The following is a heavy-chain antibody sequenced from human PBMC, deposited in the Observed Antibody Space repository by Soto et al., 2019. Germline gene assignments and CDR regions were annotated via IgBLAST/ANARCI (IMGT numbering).Heavy chain of an antibody. D-gene: IGHD6-19*01. Sequence: QVQLVESGGGVVQPGRSLRLACAASGFTFSSYGMHWVRQAPGKGLEWVAGIGYDGSNKYYADSVKGRFTISRDNCKNTLYLQMNSLRAEDTAVYYWARAPGMGEQWLPTGLFDPWGQGTLVTVSS. CDR2: IGYDGSNK. V-gene: IGHV3-33*01. CDR3: ARAPGMGEQWLPTGLFDP. J-gene: IGHJ5*02. CDR1: GFTFSSYG.